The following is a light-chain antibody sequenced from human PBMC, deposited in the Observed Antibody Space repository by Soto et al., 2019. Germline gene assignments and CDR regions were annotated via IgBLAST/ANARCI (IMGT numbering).Light chain of an antibody. CDR2: DAS. CDR3: QQFKDYRQVT. Sequence: AIQLTQSPSSLSASVGDRVTITCRASQGVSSALAWYQQKPGKAPKLLIYDASSLESGVPSRFSGSGSGTDFTLTISSLQPEEFANYYCQQFKDYRQVTFGQRTRLGI. J-gene: IGKJ5*01. CDR1: QGVSSA. V-gene: IGKV1D-13*01.